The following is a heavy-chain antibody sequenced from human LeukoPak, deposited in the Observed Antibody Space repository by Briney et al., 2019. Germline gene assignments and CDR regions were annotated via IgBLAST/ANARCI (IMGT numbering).Heavy chain of an antibody. CDR2: ISSSSSFI. V-gene: IGHV3-21*01. CDR3: ARVKDGDSYFDY. Sequence: GGSLRLSCAASGFTFSSYSMNWVRQAPGKGLEWVSSISSSSSFIYYADSVKGRFTISRDNAKNSLYLQMNSLRAEDTAVYYCARVKDGDSYFDYRGQGTLVTVSS. D-gene: IGHD4-17*01. CDR1: GFTFSSYS. J-gene: IGHJ4*02.